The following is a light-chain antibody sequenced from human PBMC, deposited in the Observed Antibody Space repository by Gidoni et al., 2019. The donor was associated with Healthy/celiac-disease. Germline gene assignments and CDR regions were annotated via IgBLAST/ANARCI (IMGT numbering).Light chain of an antibody. J-gene: IGKJ1*01. Sequence: EIVITQSPATLSVSPGERATLSCRASQSVSSNLAWYQQKPGQAPRLLIYGASTRATGIPARFSGSGSGTEFTLTISRRQSEDFAVYYCQQYNNWPQAFGQGTKVEIK. CDR1: QSVSSN. CDR3: QQYNNWPQA. V-gene: IGKV3-15*01. CDR2: GAS.